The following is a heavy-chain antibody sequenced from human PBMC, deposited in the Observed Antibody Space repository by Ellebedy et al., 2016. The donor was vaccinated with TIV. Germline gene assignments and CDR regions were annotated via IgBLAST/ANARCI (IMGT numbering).Heavy chain of an antibody. J-gene: IGHJ4*02. CDR2: ISGDGGST. Sequence: GESLKISXAASGLTFSSYAMSWVRQAPGKGLEWVSAISGDGGSTYFADSVKGRFTISGDNSKNTMYLQMNSLRADDTAVYYCRQGHYADYWGQGTLVTVSS. V-gene: IGHV3-23*01. CDR1: GLTFSSYA. CDR3: RQGHYADY.